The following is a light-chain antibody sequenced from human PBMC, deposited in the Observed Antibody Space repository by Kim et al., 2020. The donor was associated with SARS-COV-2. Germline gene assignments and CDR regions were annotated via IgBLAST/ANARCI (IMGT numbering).Light chain of an antibody. CDR2: VGS. J-gene: IGKJ2*01. CDR3: MQPPKTMYT. CDR1: GYNY. V-gene: IGKV2-28*01. Sequence: GYNYLDWYLQKPGQSPQVLIYVGSNRASGVPDRFSGSGSGTDFTLKISKVEAGDVGVYYCMQPPKTMYTFGQGTKLEI.